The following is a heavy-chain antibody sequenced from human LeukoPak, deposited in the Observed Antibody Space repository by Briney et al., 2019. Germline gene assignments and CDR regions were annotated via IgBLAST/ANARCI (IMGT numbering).Heavy chain of an antibody. D-gene: IGHD1-26*01. CDR3: ARDGTLSSYEYYYYMDV. V-gene: IGHV4-34*01. CDR1: GGSFSGYY. J-gene: IGHJ6*03. Sequence: SETLSLTCAVYGGSFSGYYWSWIRQPPGKGLEWIGEINHSGSTNYNPSLKSRVTISVDTSKNQFSLKLSSVTAADTAVYYCARDGTLSSYEYYYYMDVWGKGTTVTIS. CDR2: INHSGST.